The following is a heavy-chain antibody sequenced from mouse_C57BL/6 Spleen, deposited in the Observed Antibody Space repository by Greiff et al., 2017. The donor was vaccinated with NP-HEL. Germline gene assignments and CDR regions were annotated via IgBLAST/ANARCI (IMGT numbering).Heavy chain of an antibody. Sequence: QVQLKESGPGLVQPSQSLSITCTVSGFSLTSYGVHWVRQSPGKGLEWLGVIWRGGSTDYNAAFMSRLSITKDNSKSQVFFKINSLQADDTAIYYCAKTDDYDVGYFDVWGTGTTVTVSS. CDR2: IWRGGST. D-gene: IGHD2-4*01. J-gene: IGHJ1*03. CDR1: GFSLTSYG. V-gene: IGHV2-5*01. CDR3: AKTDDYDVGYFDV.